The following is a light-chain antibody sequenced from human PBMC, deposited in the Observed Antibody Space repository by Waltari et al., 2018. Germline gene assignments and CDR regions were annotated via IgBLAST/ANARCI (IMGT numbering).Light chain of an antibody. CDR3: QQLNSYPRGLFT. CDR1: QGISSY. Sequence: IQLTQSPSSLSASVGDRVTITCRASQGISSYLAWYQQKPGKAPKLLIYAASTLQSGVPSRFSGSGSGTDFTLTISSLQPEDFATYYGQQLNSYPRGLFTFGPGTKVDIK. J-gene: IGKJ3*01. V-gene: IGKV1-9*01. CDR2: AAS.